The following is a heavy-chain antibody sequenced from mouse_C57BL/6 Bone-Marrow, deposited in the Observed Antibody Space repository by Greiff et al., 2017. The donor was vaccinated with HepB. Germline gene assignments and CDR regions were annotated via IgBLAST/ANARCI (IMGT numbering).Heavy chain of an antibody. CDR2: IDPSDSET. Sequence: QVQLQQPGAELVRPGSSVKLSCKASGYTFTSYWMHWVKQRPIQGLEWIGNIDPSDSETHYNQKFKDKATLTVDKSSSTAYMQLSSLTSEDSAVYYCARRDYDGGFAYWGQGTLVTVSA. J-gene: IGHJ3*01. D-gene: IGHD2-4*01. V-gene: IGHV1-52*01. CDR1: GYTFTSYW. CDR3: ARRDYDGGFAY.